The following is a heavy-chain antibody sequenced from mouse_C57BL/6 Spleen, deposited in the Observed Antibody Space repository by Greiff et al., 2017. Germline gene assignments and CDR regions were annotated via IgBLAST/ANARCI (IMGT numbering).Heavy chain of an antibody. D-gene: IGHD2-4*01. Sequence: EVQLQQSGPELVKPGASVKIPCKASGYTFTDYNMAWVKQSHGKSLEWIAYINPNNGGTIYNQKFKGQATLTVDKSSSTAYMGLRSLTSEDTAVYYCARSISILTRDYDSWIFAYWGQGTLVTVSA. CDR3: ARSISILTRDYDSWIFAY. V-gene: IGHV1-18*01. CDR2: INPNNGGT. CDR1: GYTFTDYN. J-gene: IGHJ3*01.